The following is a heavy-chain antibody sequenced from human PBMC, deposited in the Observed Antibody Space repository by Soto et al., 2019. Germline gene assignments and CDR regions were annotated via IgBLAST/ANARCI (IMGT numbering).Heavy chain of an antibody. CDR3: ASPVRDFDPYFDY. V-gene: IGHV3-30-3*01. D-gene: IGHD2-21*02. Sequence: QVQLVESGGGVVQPGKSLRLSCAASGFRLSDFAMHWVRQAPGKGLEWVAAISYDGSKKYFEDSVKGRFTISRDNSNNTLYLQMNRLRPDATAVYLCASPVRDFDPYFDYWGPGTLVTVSS. CDR1: GFRLSDFA. J-gene: IGHJ4*02. CDR2: ISYDGSKK.